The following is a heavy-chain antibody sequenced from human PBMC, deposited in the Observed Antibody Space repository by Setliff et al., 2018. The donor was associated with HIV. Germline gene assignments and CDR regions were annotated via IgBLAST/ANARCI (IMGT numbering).Heavy chain of an antibody. D-gene: IGHD3-9*01. J-gene: IGHJ4*02. V-gene: IGHV4-39*01. CDR1: GGSINRSNYY. CDR2: ISYTGST. CDR3: ARQTWEYYDTLTGYYRSPKNFDS. Sequence: SETLSLTCTVPGGSINRSNYYWGWIRQSPGKGLEWIGTISYTGSTYYDPSLKSRVTISLDTSKNQFFLKLSSVTAPDTAIYYCARQTWEYYDTLTGYYRSPKNFDSWGQGTLVTVSS.